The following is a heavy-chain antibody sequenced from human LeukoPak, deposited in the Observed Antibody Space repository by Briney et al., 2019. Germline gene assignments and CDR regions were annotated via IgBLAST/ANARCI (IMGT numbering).Heavy chain of an antibody. CDR3: ARVDNGAFDI. D-gene: IGHD2-8*01. CDR2: IYSGGST. V-gene: IGHV3-53*04. J-gene: IGHJ3*02. CDR1: GFTVSSNY. Sequence: PGGSLRLSCAASGFTVSSNYMSWVRQSPGKGLEWVSVIYSGGSTYYADSVKGRFTISRHNSKNTLYLQMSSLRAEDTAVYYCARVDNGAFDIWGQGTMVTVSS.